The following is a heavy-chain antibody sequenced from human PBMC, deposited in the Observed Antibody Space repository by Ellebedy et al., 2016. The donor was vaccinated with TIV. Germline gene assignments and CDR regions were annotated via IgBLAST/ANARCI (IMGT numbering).Heavy chain of an antibody. V-gene: IGHV4-59*12. J-gene: IGHJ4*02. CDR3: ARSSGYYYFPDY. CDR1: GGSINNYY. CDR2: IHHSGNS. D-gene: IGHD3-22*01. Sequence: SETLSLTCSVSGGSINNYYWAWIRQPPGQGLEWIGDIHHSGNSHIHPSLKSRVTISVDRSKNQFSLKLSSVTAADTAVYYCARSSGYYYFPDYWGQGTLVTVSS.